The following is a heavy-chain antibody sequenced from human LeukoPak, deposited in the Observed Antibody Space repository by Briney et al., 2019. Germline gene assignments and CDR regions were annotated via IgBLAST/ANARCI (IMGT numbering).Heavy chain of an antibody. Sequence: SETLSLTCTVSGGSISSGGNFCTWIRQHPGEGLEWIVYISHSGSTYYNTSLESRVLVSIETSNNQFSLKLSSVTAADTAVYYCARYYCGGSNCPGVDSWGQGALVTVSS. J-gene: IGHJ4*02. D-gene: IGHD2-21*01. V-gene: IGHV4-31*02. CDR3: ARYYCGGSNCPGVDS. CDR1: GGSISSGGNF. CDR2: ISHSGST.